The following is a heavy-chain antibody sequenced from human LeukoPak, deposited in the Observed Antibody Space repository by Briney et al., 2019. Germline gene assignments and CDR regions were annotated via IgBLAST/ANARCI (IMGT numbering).Heavy chain of an antibody. CDR3: ARRVPAAMVDDAFDI. J-gene: IGHJ3*02. CDR2: IIPIFGTA. V-gene: IGHV1-69*13. Sequence: GASVKVSCKASGGTFSSYAISWVRQAPGQGLEWMGGIIPIFGTANYAQKFQGRVTTTADESTSTAYMELSSLRSEDTAVYYCARRVPAAMVDDAFDIWGQGTMVTVSS. CDR1: GGTFSSYA. D-gene: IGHD2-2*01.